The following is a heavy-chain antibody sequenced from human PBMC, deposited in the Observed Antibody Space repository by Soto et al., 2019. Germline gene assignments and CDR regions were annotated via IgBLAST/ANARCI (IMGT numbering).Heavy chain of an antibody. V-gene: IGHV3-21*01. J-gene: IGHJ4*02. CDR2: ISSSSSYI. CDR3: ARGETMALDY. D-gene: IGHD3-10*01. CDR1: GFTFSSYS. Sequence: PGGSLRLSCAASGFTFSSYSMYWVRQAPGKGLEWVSSISSSSSYIYYADSVKGRFTISRDNAKNSLYLQMNSLRAEDTAVYYCARGETMALDYWGQGTLVTVSS.